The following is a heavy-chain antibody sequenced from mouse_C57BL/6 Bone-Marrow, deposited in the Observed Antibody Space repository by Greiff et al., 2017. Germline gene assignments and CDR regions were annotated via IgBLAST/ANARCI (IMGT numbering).Heavy chain of an antibody. CDR1: GFTFTDYY. CDR3: ARLSKSLFAY. CDR2: IRNKANGYTT. Sequence: EVHLVESGGGLVQPGGSLSLSCAASGFTFTDYYMSWVRQPPGKALEWLGFIRNKANGYTTEYSASVKGRFTISRDNSQSILYLQMNALRAEDSATYYCARLSKSLFAYWGQGTLVTVSA. D-gene: IGHD3-2*02. J-gene: IGHJ3*01. V-gene: IGHV7-3*01.